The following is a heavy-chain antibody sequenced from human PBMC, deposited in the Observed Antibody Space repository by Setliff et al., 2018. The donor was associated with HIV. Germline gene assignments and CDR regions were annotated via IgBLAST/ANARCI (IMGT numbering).Heavy chain of an antibody. D-gene: IGHD4-4*01. CDR3: ARDPTTGVDY. V-gene: IGHV4-39*07. CDR1: GHSISSSNYY. J-gene: IGHJ4*02. Sequence: SETLSLTCTVSGHSISSSNYYWGWIRQPPGKGLEWIGSIYYSGSTYYNPSLKTRVTMSVDTSKNQIFLKVSSVTAADTALYFCARDPTTGVDYWGQGTLVTVSS. CDR2: IYYSGST.